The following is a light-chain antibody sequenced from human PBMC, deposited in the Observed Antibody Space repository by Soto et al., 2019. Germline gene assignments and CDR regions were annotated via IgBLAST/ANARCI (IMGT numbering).Light chain of an antibody. V-gene: IGLV7-43*01. CDR2: STN. Sequence: QAVVTQEHSLTVSPGGTVTLTCASSTGAVTSDYYANWFQQKPGQVPTTLIYSTNNRHSWTPARFSGSLLGGKAALTLSGLQPDDEADYYCLLYGDDTGVFGGGTKLTVL. CDR3: LLYGDDTGV. CDR1: TGAVTSDYY. J-gene: IGLJ3*02.